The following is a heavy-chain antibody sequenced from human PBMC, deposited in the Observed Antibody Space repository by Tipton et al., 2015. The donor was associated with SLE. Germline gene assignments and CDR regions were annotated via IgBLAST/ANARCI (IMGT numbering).Heavy chain of an antibody. CDR1: GGSFSAYY. D-gene: IGHD3-10*01. CDR3: ARFDVLLWFMGFDY. V-gene: IGHV4-34*01. CDR2: INHSGST. J-gene: IGHJ4*02. Sequence: TLSLTCAVYGGSFSAYYWSWIRQPPGKGLEWIGEINHSGSTKYNPSLKSRVTISVDTSRNQFSLKLSSVTAADAAVYYCARFDVLLWFMGFDYWGQGPLVTVSS.